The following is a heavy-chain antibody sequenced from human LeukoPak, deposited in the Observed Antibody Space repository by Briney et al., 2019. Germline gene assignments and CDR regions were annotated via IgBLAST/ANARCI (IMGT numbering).Heavy chain of an antibody. V-gene: IGHV4-34*01. Sequence: PSETLSLTCAVYGGSFSGYYWSCIRQPPGKGLEWIGEINHSGSTNYNPSLKSRVTISVDTSKNQFSLKLSSVTAADTAVYYCARGTGRFDPWGQGTLVTVSS. D-gene: IGHD3-10*01. CDR3: ARGTGRFDP. CDR1: GGSFSGYY. CDR2: INHSGST. J-gene: IGHJ5*02.